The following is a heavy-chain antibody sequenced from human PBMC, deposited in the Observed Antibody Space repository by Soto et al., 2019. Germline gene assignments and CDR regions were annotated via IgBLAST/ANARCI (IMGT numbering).Heavy chain of an antibody. J-gene: IGHJ4*02. CDR2: INPGGGST. D-gene: IGHD3-16*01. CDR1: GYIFTSYY. CDR3: ARIGSYHGFDY. Sequence: GASVKVSCKASGYIFTSYYVHWMRQAPGQGLEWMGLINPGGGSTSYTQSFQGRVTMTRDTSTSTVYMELSSLRSEDTAVYYCARIGSYHGFDYWGQGTLVTVSS. V-gene: IGHV1-46*03.